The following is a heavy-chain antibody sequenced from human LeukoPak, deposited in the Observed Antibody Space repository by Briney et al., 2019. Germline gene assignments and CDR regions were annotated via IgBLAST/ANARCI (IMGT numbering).Heavy chain of an antibody. CDR1: GFTFSSYG. CDR2: IRYDGSNK. D-gene: IGHD3-10*01. V-gene: IGHV3-30*02. CDR3: AKIFGITMVRGVIIREIMDY. J-gene: IGHJ4*02. Sequence: GGSLRLSCAASGFTFSSYGMHWVRQAPGKGLEWVAFIRYDGSNKYYADSVKGRFTISRDNSKNTLYLQMNSLRAEDTAVYYCAKIFGITMVRGVIIREIMDYWGQGTLVTVSS.